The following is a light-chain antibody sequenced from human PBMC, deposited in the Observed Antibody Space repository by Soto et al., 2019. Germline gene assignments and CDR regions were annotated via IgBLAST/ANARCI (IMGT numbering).Light chain of an antibody. CDR1: QSISTW. Sequence: DIQMTQSPSTLSASVGDRVTITCRASQSISTWLAWYQQKPGKAPKLLIYKASSLESGVPSRFSGSGSGTEFTLTISSLQPDDLATYYCQQYNSYSKFGQGTKLEIK. CDR3: QQYNSYSK. V-gene: IGKV1-5*03. J-gene: IGKJ2*01. CDR2: KAS.